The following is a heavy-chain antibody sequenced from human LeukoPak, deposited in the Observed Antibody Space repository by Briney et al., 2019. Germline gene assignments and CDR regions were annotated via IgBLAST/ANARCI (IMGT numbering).Heavy chain of an antibody. CDR1: GYTFTGYY. V-gene: IGHV1-2*04. CDR3: ARDLGVAVAGYYYYGMDV. D-gene: IGHD6-19*01. Sequence: ASVKVSCKASGYTFTGYYMHWVRQAPGQGLEWMGWINPNSGGTNYAQKFQGWVTMTRDTSISTAYMELSRLRSDDTAVYYCARDLGVAVAGYYYYGMDVWGRGTTVTVS. J-gene: IGHJ6*02. CDR2: INPNSGGT.